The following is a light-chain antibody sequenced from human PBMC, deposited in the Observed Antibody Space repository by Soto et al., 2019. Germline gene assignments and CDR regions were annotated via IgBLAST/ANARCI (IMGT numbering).Light chain of an antibody. CDR3: QQYGSSPGT. J-gene: IGKJ1*01. CDR2: DAS. V-gene: IGKV3-15*01. Sequence: EIVMTQSPATLSVSPGARAPLSCRASQSVSSNLAWYQQKPGQGPRLLIYDASTRATGIPARFSGSGSGTEFTLTISRLEPEDFAVYYCQQYGSSPGTFGQGTKVDIK. CDR1: QSVSSN.